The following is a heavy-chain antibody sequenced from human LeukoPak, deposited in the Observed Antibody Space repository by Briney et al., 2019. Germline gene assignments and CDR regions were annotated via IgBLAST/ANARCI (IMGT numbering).Heavy chain of an antibody. V-gene: IGHV3-74*01. J-gene: IGHJ4*02. D-gene: IGHD3-10*01. CDR1: GHTFSRYW. CDR3: TTDTFGARDS. Sequence: GGSLRLSCAASGHTFSRYWMHWVRQGPGKGLVWVSRINEDGSSTSYAESVRGRFTISRDNAKNTSYLQMNSLRAEDAAVYYCTTDTFGARDSWGQGTLVTVSS. CDR2: INEDGSST.